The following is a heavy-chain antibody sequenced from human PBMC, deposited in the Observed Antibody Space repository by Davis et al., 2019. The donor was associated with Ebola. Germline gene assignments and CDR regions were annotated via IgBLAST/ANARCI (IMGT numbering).Heavy chain of an antibody. V-gene: IGHV1-69*06. CDR1: GGTFSSYA. Sequence: SVKVSCKASGGTFSSYAISWVRQAPGQGLEWMGGIIPIFGTANYAQKFQGRVTITADKSTSTAYMELSSLRSEDTAVYYCAREFDYDFLDGWNYYYMDVWGKGTTVTVSS. J-gene: IGHJ6*03. CDR3: AREFDYDFLDGWNYYYMDV. CDR2: IIPIFGTA. D-gene: IGHD3-3*01.